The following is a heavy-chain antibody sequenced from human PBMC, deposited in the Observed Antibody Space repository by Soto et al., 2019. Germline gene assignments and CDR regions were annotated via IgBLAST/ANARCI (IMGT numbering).Heavy chain of an antibody. CDR1: GGSISGFY. CDR3: ARDRLIVGHSLAYYYGKDG. D-gene: IGHD1-26*01. Sequence: SETLSLTCSVSGGSISGFYWSWIRQPPGKGLEWIGYIFYSGSTNYNPSLKSRVTISVDTSKNQFSLKLSSVTTADTAVYYCARDRLIVGHSLAYYYGKDGCGQGTTVTFS. CDR2: IFYSGST. J-gene: IGHJ6*02. V-gene: IGHV4-59*01.